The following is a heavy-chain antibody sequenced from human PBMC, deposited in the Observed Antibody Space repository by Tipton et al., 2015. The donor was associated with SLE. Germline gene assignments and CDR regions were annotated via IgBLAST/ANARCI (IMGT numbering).Heavy chain of an antibody. CDR2: IKSKTDGGTT. CDR3: TTETGTTGLDAFDI. Sequence: SLRLSCAASGFTFSNAWMSWVRQAPGKGLEWVGRIKSKTDGGTTDYAAPVKGRFTISRDDSKNTLYLQMNSLKTEDTAVYYCTTETGTTGLDAFDIWGQGTMVTVSS. D-gene: IGHD1-1*01. J-gene: IGHJ3*02. CDR1: GFTFSNAW. V-gene: IGHV3-15*01.